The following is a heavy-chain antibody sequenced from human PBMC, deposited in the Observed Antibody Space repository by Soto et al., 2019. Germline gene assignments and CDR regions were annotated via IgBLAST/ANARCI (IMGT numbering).Heavy chain of an antibody. J-gene: IGHJ4*02. D-gene: IGHD6-13*01. CDR1: GGSISSSNW. V-gene: IGHV4-4*02. CDR3: ARADMGGSSWPFDY. CDR2: SYHSGTT. Sequence: QVQLQESGPGLVKPSGTLSLTCAVSGGSISSSNWWRWVRPPPGKGLGWIGESYHSGTTNYNPSLKSRVTRSVDKSKNQFSLKLSSVTAADTAVYYCARADMGGSSWPFDYWGQGTLVTVSS.